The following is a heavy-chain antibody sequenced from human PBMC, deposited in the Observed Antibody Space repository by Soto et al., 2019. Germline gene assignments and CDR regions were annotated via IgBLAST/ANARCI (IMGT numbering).Heavy chain of an antibody. V-gene: IGHV4-59*01. D-gene: IGHD6-19*01. Sequence: SETLSLTCTVSGGSISSYYWSWIRQPPGKGLEWIGYIYYSGSTNYNPSLKSRVTISVDTSKNQFSLKLSSVTAADTAVYYCARDPGRSSGWSKYAFDIWGQGTMVTVSS. CDR3: ARDPGRSSGWSKYAFDI. J-gene: IGHJ3*02. CDR1: GGSISSYY. CDR2: IYYSGST.